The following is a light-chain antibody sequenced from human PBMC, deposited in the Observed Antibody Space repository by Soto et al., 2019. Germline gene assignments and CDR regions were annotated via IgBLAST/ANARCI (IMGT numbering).Light chain of an antibody. J-gene: IGKJ4*01. Sequence: EICISQCPATLSLSPGERATLSCRASQSVSSYLAWYQQKPGQAPRLLIYDASNRATGIPARFSGSGSGTDFTLTISSLEPEDFAVYYCQQRSNWPLTFGGGTKVDIK. V-gene: IGKV3-11*01. CDR3: QQRSNWPLT. CDR1: QSVSSY. CDR2: DAS.